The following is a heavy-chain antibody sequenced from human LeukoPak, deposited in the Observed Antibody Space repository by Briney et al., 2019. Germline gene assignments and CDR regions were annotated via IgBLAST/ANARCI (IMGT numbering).Heavy chain of an antibody. D-gene: IGHD6-19*01. V-gene: IGHV3-53*01. J-gene: IGHJ4*02. Sequence: GGSLRLSCAASGFTFSSNYMSWVRQAPGKGLEWVSVIYSGGSTYYADSVKGRFTISRDNSKNTLYLQMNSLRAEDTAVYYCTTDIAVATGFDYWGQGTLVTVSS. CDR3: TTDIAVATGFDY. CDR1: GFTFSSNY. CDR2: IYSGGST.